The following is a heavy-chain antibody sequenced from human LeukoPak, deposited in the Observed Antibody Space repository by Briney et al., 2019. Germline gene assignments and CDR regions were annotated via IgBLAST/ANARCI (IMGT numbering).Heavy chain of an antibody. CDR1: GYTFTSYD. V-gene: IGHV1-8*01. CDR2: MNPNSGNT. J-gene: IGHJ4*02. D-gene: IGHD5-18*01. Sequence: ASVKVSCEASGYTFTSYDINWVRQATGQGLEWMGWMNPNSGNTGYAQKFQGRVTMTRNTSISTAYMELGSLRSEDTAVYYCARAYSGYSYGYVLDYWGQGTLVTVSS. CDR3: ARAYSGYSYGYVLDY.